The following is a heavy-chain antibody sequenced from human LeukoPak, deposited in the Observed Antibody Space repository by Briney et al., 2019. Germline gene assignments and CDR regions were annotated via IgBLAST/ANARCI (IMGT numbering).Heavy chain of an antibody. Sequence: GGSLRLSCAASGFTFSSYGMHWVRQAPGKGLEWVALIWDDGSNKYYTDSVKGRSTISRDNSNDTLYLQMNSLRAEDTAVYYCARDKNTRDGYNFFDDWGQGTLVTVSS. CDR2: IWDDGSNK. CDR1: GFTFSSYG. J-gene: IGHJ4*02. V-gene: IGHV3-33*01. CDR3: ARDKNTRDGYNFFDD. D-gene: IGHD5-24*01.